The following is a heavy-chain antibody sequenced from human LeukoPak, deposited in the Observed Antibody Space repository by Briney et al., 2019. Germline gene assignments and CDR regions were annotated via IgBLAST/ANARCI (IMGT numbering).Heavy chain of an antibody. CDR2: VSWNSGSI. D-gene: IGHD5-12*01. Sequence: GGSLRLSCAASGFTFDDYAMHWVRQAPGKGLEWVSGVSWNSGSIGYADSVKGRFTISRDNAKNSLYLQMNSLRAEDTALYYCAQDTSAPIVATIGEFDFWGQGTLVTVSS. CDR3: AQDTSAPIVATIGEFDF. V-gene: IGHV3-9*01. CDR1: GFTFDDYA. J-gene: IGHJ4*02.